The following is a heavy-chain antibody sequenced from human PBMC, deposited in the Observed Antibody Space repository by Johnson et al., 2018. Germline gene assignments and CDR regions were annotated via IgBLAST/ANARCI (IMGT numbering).Heavy chain of an antibody. CDR2: ISGSGGSI. J-gene: IGHJ1*01. CDR3: AKKREWELA. D-gene: IGHD1-26*01. CDR1: GFTFSSSS. Sequence: EVQLLESGGGLVQPGGSLRLSCAASGFTFSSSSMNWVRQAPGKGLEWVSSISGSGGSIYYAASVKGRFTISRDNSKNTVYLQKNSLRAEDTAVYFCAKKREWELAWGQGTLVTVSS. V-gene: IGHV3-23*01.